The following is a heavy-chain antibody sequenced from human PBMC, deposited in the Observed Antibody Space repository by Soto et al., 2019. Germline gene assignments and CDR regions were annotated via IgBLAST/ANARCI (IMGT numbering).Heavy chain of an antibody. CDR1: GFTFSSYA. V-gene: IGHV3-23*01. Sequence: GGSLRLSCAASGFTFSSYAMSWVRQAPGKGLEWVSAISGSGGSTYYADSVKGRFTISRDNSKNTLYLQMNSLRAEDTAVYYCAKTPLGYCSGGSCYYDFDYWGQGTLVTVSS. CDR2: ISGSGGST. CDR3: AKTPLGYCSGGSCYYDFDY. J-gene: IGHJ4*02. D-gene: IGHD2-15*01.